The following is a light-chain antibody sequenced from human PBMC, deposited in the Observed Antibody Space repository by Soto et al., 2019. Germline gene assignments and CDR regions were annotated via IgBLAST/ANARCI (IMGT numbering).Light chain of an antibody. CDR2: GAS. Sequence: EIVMTQSPATLSVSPGERATLSCMASQIVNINLAWYQQKPGQAPSLLIYGASTRATFIPASLSGSGSGTEFTLTIIGLQSEDFVLYYCQQYINWPPGITFGQGTRLEI. J-gene: IGKJ5*01. CDR1: QIVNIN. CDR3: QQYINWPPGIT. V-gene: IGKV3-15*01.